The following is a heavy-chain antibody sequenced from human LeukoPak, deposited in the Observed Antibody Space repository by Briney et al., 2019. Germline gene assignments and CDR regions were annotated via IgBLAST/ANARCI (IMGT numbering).Heavy chain of an antibody. V-gene: IGHV4-38-2*01. Sequence: SETLSLTCAVSGYSISSGYYWGWIRQPPGKGLEWIGSIYHSGSTYYNPSLKSRVTISGGKSTNKISLKLSSVSASDTAVYYCARAFVVVVPAANWFDPWGQGTLVTVSS. CDR1: GYSISSGYY. CDR3: ARAFVVVVPAANWFDP. CDR2: IYHSGST. J-gene: IGHJ5*02. D-gene: IGHD2-2*01.